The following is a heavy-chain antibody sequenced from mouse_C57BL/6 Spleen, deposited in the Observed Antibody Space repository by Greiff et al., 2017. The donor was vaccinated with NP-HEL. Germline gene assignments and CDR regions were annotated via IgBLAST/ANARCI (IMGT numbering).Heavy chain of an antibody. CDR3: VSSGYGHYYAMDY. J-gene: IGHJ4*01. CDR1: GYTFTDYY. V-gene: IGHV1-76*01. D-gene: IGHD3-1*01. Sequence: QVQLKQSGAELVRPGASVKLSCKASGYTFTDYYINWVKQRPGQGLEWIARIYPGSGNTYYNEKFKGKATLTAEKSSSTAYMQLSSLTSEDSAVYFCVSSGYGHYYAMDYWGQGTSVTVSS. CDR2: IYPGSGNT.